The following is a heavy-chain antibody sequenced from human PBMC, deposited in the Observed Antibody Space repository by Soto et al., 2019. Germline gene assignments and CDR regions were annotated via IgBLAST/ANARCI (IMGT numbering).Heavy chain of an antibody. CDR1: GYPFTSYD. J-gene: IGHJ6*03. V-gene: IGHV1-8*01. Sequence: ASVKVSCKASGYPFTSYDINWVRQATGQGLEWMGWMNPNSGNTGYAQKFQGRVTMTRNTSISTAYMELSSLRSEDTAVYYCARGSYSSSGDYYYYYYMDVWGKGTTVTVSS. D-gene: IGHD6-13*01. CDR3: ARGSYSSSGDYYYYYYMDV. CDR2: MNPNSGNT.